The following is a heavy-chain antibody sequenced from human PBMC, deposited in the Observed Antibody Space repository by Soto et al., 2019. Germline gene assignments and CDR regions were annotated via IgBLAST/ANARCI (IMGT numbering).Heavy chain of an antibody. J-gene: IGHJ4*02. CDR1: GYTFTSYG. V-gene: IGHV1-18*01. Sequence: ASVKVSCKASGYTFTSYGISWVRQAPGQGLEWMGWISAYNGNTNYAQKLQGRVTMTTDTSTSTAYMELRSLRSDDTAVYYCARDGPAESSGWKRPFGFDYWGQGTLVTVSS. CDR3: ARDGPAESSGWKRPFGFDY. CDR2: ISAYNGNT. D-gene: IGHD6-19*01.